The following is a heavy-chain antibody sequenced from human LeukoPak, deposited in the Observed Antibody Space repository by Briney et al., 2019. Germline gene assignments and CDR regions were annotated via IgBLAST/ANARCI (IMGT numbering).Heavy chain of an antibody. CDR3: ARDYWEYYDILTGQTNWFDP. D-gene: IGHD3-9*01. Sequence: ASVKVSCKASGYTFTSYYMHWVRQAPGQGLEWMGIINPSGGSTSYAQKFQGRVTMTRDMSTSTVYMELSSLRSEDTAVYYCARDYWEYYDILTGQTNWFDPWGQGTLVTVSS. CDR2: INPSGGST. V-gene: IGHV1-46*01. J-gene: IGHJ5*02. CDR1: GYTFTSYY.